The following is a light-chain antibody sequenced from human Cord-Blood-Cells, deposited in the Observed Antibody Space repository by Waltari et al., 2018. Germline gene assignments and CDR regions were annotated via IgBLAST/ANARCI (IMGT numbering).Light chain of an antibody. J-gene: IGLJ3*02. CDR3: CSYAGSYTWV. V-gene: IGLV2-11*01. Sequence: QSALTQPRSVSGSPGQSVTISCTGTSSDVGGYNYVPWYQPHPGKAPKLMIYDVSKRPSGVPDRFSGSKSGNPASLTISGLQAEDEADYYCCSYAGSYTWVFGGGTKLTVL. CDR2: DVS. CDR1: SSDVGGYNY.